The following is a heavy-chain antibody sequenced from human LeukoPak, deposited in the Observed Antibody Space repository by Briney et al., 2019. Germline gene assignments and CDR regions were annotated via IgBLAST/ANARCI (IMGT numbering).Heavy chain of an antibody. Sequence: ASMKVSCKASGDTFTSYGISWVRQAPGQGLEWMGGISAYNGNTNYAQKLQGRVTMTTDTSTSTAYMELRSLRSDDTAVYYCARDLGSSGWYSYWGQGTLVTVSS. J-gene: IGHJ4*02. CDR3: ARDLGSSGWYSY. CDR1: GDTFTSYG. CDR2: ISAYNGNT. V-gene: IGHV1-18*01. D-gene: IGHD6-19*01.